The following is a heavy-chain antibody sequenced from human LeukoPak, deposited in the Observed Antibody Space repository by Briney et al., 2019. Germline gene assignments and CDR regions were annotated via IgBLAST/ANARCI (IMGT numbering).Heavy chain of an antibody. CDR2: VDYSGDSP. Sequence: GGSLRLSCTGSGFVLSSYEMTWFRQAPGKGLEWVSSVDYSGDSPHYADSVKGRFTISRDNSKNILYLQLSSLRVEDTAVYYCTRNSGWYGITWGQGTLVAVSS. D-gene: IGHD6-19*01. V-gene: IGHV3-23*01. CDR1: GFVLSSYE. CDR3: TRNSGWYGIT. J-gene: IGHJ4*02.